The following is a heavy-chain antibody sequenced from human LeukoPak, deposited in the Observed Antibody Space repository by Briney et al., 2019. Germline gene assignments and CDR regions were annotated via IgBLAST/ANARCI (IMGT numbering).Heavy chain of an antibody. Sequence: PSETLSLTCTVSGGSVSSGSYYWSWIRQPAGKGLEWIGRIYTSGSTNYNPSLKSRVTISVDTSKNQFSLKLSSVTAADTAVYYCARHAEYNSGWHFYLDHWGQGILVTVSS. CDR1: GGSVSSGSYY. D-gene: IGHD6-19*01. J-gene: IGHJ4*02. CDR3: ARHAEYNSGWHFYLDH. V-gene: IGHV4-61*02. CDR2: IYTSGST.